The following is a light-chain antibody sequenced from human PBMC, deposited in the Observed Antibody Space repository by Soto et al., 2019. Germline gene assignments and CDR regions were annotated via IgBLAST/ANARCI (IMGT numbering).Light chain of an antibody. CDR3: QQSDSTPRT. V-gene: IGKV1-5*01. CDR2: DAS. Sequence: DIQMTQSPSTLSASVGDRVTITCRASQSISSWLAWYQQKPGKAPKLLIYDASSLESGVPSRFRGSGSGTEFTLTITSLQPEDFATYYCQQSDSTPRTFGQGTKVDIK. CDR1: QSISSW. J-gene: IGKJ1*01.